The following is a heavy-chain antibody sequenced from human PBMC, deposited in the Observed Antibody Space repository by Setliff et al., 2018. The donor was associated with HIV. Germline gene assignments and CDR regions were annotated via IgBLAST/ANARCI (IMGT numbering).Heavy chain of an antibody. CDR2: ILSAGERT. J-gene: IGHJ4*02. D-gene: IGHD3-22*01. V-gene: IGHV3-23*01. CDR1: GFTFTDYW. Sequence: GESLKISCAASGFTFTDYWMHWVRQVPGQGLVWVSAILSAGERTFYADSVKGRFTISRDNSKNTVYLQMNSLRAEDTAEYYCAKELAASGLGYFDSWGRGILVTVSS. CDR3: AKELAASGLGYFDS.